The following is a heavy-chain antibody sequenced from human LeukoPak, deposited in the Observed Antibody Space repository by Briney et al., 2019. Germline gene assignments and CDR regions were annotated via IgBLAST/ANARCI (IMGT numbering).Heavy chain of an antibody. Sequence: SETLSLTCTVSGGSVSSGSYYWSWIRQPPGKGLEWIGYIYYSGSTNYNPSLKSRVTISVDMSKNQFSLKLSSVTAADTAVYYCARNNFDFWSGYYTSWYFDFLGRGTLVTVSS. CDR1: GGSVSSGSYY. J-gene: IGHJ2*01. CDR3: ARNNFDFWSGYYTSWYFDF. CDR2: IYYSGST. V-gene: IGHV4-61*01. D-gene: IGHD3-3*01.